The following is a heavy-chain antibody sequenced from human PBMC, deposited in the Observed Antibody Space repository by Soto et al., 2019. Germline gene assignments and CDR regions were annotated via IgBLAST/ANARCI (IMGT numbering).Heavy chain of an antibody. CDR3: AREDPASWN. CDR2: ISAYNGNT. D-gene: IGHD2-2*01. Sequence: QVQLVQSGAEVKKPGASVKVSCKASGYTFTSYGISWVRQAPGQGLEWMGWISAYNGNTNYAQKLQDRVTMTTDTPASTAYMELRSLRSVDTAVYYSAREDPASWNLGQGTLVTVSS. CDR1: GYTFTSYG. V-gene: IGHV1-18*01. J-gene: IGHJ4*02.